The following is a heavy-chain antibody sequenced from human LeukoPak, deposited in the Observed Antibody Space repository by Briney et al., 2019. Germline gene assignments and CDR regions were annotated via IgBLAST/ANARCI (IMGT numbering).Heavy chain of an antibody. CDR2: IYTSGST. CDR1: GGSISSYC. D-gene: IGHD3-9*01. V-gene: IGHV4-4*07. J-gene: IGHJ4*02. Sequence: SETLSLTCTVSGGSISSYCWSWIRQPAGKGPEWIGRIYTSGSTNYNPSLKSRVTMSVDTSKNQFSLKLSSVTAADTAVYYCAREGYDILTGYRQIFDYWGQGTLVTVSS. CDR3: AREGYDILTGYRQIFDY.